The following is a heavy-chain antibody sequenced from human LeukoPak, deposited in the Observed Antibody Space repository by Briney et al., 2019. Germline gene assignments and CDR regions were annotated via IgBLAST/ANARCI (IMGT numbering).Heavy chain of an antibody. J-gene: IGHJ4*02. CDR2: IYHSGST. V-gene: IGHV4-38-2*02. Sequence: SENLSLTCAVSGYSISSGYYWGWIRQPPGKGLERIGSIYHSGSTYYNPSLKSRVTISVDTSKNQFSLKLSSVTAADTAVYYCARDKLAHGAAAGLGYWGQGTLVTVSS. CDR1: GYSISSGYY. D-gene: IGHD6-13*01. CDR3: ARDKLAHGAAAGLGY.